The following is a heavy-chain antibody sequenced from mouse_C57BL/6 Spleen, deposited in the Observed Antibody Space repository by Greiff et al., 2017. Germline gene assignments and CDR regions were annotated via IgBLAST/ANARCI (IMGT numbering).Heavy chain of an antibody. V-gene: IGHV1-18*01. CDR1: GYKFTAYN. D-gene: IGHD1-1*01. J-gene: IGHJ3*01. CDR2: INPNNGGT. Sequence: VQLQQSGPELVKPGASVKIPCKASGYKFTAYNMDWVKQSNGKSLEWIGDINPNNGGTIYNQKFKGKATLTVAKSSSTAYMELLRLTSEDTAVYFCARRGDYYGSSPAWFAYWGQGTLVTVSA. CDR3: ARRGDYYGSSPAWFAY.